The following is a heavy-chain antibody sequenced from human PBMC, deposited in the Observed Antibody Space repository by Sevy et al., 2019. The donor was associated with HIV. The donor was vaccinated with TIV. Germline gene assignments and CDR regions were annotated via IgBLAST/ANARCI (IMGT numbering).Heavy chain of an antibody. CDR2: ISYDGRNE. CDR1: GFTFGSFG. D-gene: IGHD5-12*01. V-gene: IGHV3-30*03. CDR3: DIHGYHDVAP. Sequence: GGSLRLSCAASGFTFGSFGIHWVRQAPGKGLEWVALISYDGRNEFYADSVKGRFTISRDNSKNTVYLQMNSLRAEDTAVYYCDIHGYHDVAPWGQGTLVTVSS. J-gene: IGHJ5*02.